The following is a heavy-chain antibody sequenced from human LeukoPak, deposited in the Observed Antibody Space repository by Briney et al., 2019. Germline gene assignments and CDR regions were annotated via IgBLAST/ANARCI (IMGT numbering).Heavy chain of an antibody. CDR1: GFTFSSST. Sequence: GGSLRLSCAASGFTFSSSTMSWLRQAPGKGLEWVSAINSGGGTTSAGSVKGRFTISRDNPKNTLYLQMNSLRAEDTAVYYCAKGSDGAGSYRPFDYWGQGTLVTVSS. CDR2: INSGGGTT. CDR3: AKGSDGAGSYRPFDY. D-gene: IGHD3-10*01. V-gene: IGHV3-23*01. J-gene: IGHJ4*02.